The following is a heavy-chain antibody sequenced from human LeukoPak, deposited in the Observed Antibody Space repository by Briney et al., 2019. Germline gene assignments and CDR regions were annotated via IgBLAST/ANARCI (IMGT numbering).Heavy chain of an antibody. CDR3: ARAGYDSTGYTVHYFDC. D-gene: IGHD3-22*01. CDR1: GGSINSGGYY. J-gene: IGHJ4*02. CDR2: IYYSGTT. Sequence: SQTLSLTCTVSGGSINSGGYYWTWIRQSPEKGLEWIGYIYYSGTTYYNPSLQSRSTISLDTSKNQFSLKLSSVTAADTAVYYCARAGYDSTGYTVHYFDCWGQGTLVTVSS. V-gene: IGHV4-31*03.